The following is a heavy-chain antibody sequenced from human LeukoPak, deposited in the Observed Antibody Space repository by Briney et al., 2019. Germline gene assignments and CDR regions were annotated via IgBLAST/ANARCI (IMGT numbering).Heavy chain of an antibody. D-gene: IGHD4-17*01. CDR2: INYSGST. Sequence: SETLSLTCTVSGGSISSSSYYWGWIRQPPGKGLEWIGSINYSGSTYYNPSLKSRVTIFVDTSKNQFSLKLRSVTAADTAVYYCARAPGTTFDYWGHGNMVTVSS. CDR3: ARAPGTTFDY. J-gene: IGHJ4*01. CDR1: GGSISSSSYY. V-gene: IGHV4-39*01.